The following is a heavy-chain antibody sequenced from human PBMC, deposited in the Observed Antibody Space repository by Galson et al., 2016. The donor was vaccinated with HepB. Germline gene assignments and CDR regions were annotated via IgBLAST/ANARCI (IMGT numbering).Heavy chain of an antibody. D-gene: IGHD3-22*01. CDR3: AQYYYDSSGYVEYFQN. V-gene: IGHV3-7*03. CDR2: IKPDGSEK. J-gene: IGHJ1*01. Sequence: SLRLSCAASGFTFTTYWMSWVRQAPGKGLEWVANIKPDGSEKYYVASVKGRFTISRDNAKNSLYLQMNSLRAEDTAVYYCAQYYYDSSGYVEYFQNWGQGSRVTVSS. CDR1: GFTFTTYW.